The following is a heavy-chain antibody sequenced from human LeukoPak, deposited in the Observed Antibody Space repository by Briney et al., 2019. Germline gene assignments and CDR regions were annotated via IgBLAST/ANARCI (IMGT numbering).Heavy chain of an antibody. V-gene: IGHV4-34*01. Sequence: SESLFLTWAVYGGSFSGDFWSWVRQSPGKGLEWIGEINHGGSTTYNPSLQSRVTMSVDTSTNQISLKMTSGTAADTAIYYCANNPDYWGQGTLVTVSS. CDR3: ANNPDY. D-gene: IGHD1-1*01. J-gene: IGHJ4*02. CDR1: GGSFSGDF. CDR2: INHGGST.